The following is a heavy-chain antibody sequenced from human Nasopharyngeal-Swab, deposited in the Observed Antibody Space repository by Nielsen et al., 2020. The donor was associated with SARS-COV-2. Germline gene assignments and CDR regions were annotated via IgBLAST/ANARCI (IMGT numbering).Heavy chain of an antibody. J-gene: IGHJ4*02. D-gene: IGHD1-7*01. CDR1: GDSITNNGNW. CDR2: IHHSGNT. CDR3: ARGGGWNFGY. V-gene: IGHV4-4*02. Sequence: SETLSLTCTASGDSITNNGNWWSWVRQPPGKGLEWIGEIHHSGNTNYNPSLKSRVTISVDKSKNQFSLNLSSVTAADTAVYYCARGGGWNFGYWGQGTLVTVSS.